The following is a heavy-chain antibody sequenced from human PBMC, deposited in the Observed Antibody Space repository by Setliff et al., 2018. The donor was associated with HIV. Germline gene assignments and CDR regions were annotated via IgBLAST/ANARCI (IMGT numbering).Heavy chain of an antibody. D-gene: IGHD3-22*01. CDR1: GFTFSGSA. Sequence: GGSLRLSCAASGFTFSGSAMHWVRQASGKGLEWVGRIRSKANSYATAYAASVKGRFTISRDDSKNTAYLQMNSLKTEDTAVYYCTRRPYGEYYDSSGSGTHYAFDIWGKGTMVTVSS. J-gene: IGHJ3*02. V-gene: IGHV3-73*01. CDR2: IRSKANSYAT. CDR3: TRRPYGEYYDSSGSGTHYAFDI.